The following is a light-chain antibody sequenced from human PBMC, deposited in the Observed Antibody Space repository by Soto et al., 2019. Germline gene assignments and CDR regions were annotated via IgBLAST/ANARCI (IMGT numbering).Light chain of an antibody. Sequence: QLVLTQSPSASASLGASVKLTCTLRSGHSSYAIAWHQQQPEKGPRYLMKLNSDGSHSKGDGIPDRFSGSSSGAERYLTISSLQSEDVADYYCQTWVTGIQIFGGGTKLTVL. V-gene: IGLV4-69*01. J-gene: IGLJ2*01. CDR2: LNSDGSH. CDR3: QTWVTGIQI. CDR1: SGHSSYA.